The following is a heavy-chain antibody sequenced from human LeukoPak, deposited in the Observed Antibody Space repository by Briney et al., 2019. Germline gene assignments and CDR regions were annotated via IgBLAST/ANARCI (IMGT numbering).Heavy chain of an antibody. CDR3: AKEGIAAAGIDAFDI. J-gene: IGHJ3*02. Sequence: PGGSLRLSCAASGFTFSSYGMHWVRQAPGKGLEWVAVISYDGSSKYYADSVKGRFTISRVNSKNTLYLQMNSLRAEDTAVYYCAKEGIAAAGIDAFDIWGQGTMVTVSS. CDR2: ISYDGSSK. V-gene: IGHV3-30*18. CDR1: GFTFSSYG. D-gene: IGHD6-13*01.